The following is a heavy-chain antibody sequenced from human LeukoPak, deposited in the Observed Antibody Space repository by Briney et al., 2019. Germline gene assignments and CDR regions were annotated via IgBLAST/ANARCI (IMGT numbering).Heavy chain of an antibody. V-gene: IGHV3-9*01. Sequence: GGSLRLSCAASGFTFDDYAMHWVRQAPGKGLEWVSGISWNSGSIGYADSVKGRFTISRDNAKNSLYLQMNSLRAEDTAVYYCARDVRGGFIDWGQGTLVTVSS. D-gene: IGHD3-16*01. CDR1: GFTFDDYA. J-gene: IGHJ4*02. CDR3: ARDVRGGFID. CDR2: ISWNSGSI.